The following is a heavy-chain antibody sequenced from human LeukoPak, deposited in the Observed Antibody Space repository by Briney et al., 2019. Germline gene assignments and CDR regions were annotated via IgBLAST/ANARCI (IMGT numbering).Heavy chain of an antibody. V-gene: IGHV5-51*01. CDR3: ARHPPYYYDSSGYYLDHYYGMDV. J-gene: IGHJ6*02. Sequence: HGESLKISCKGSGYSFTSYWIGWVRRMPGKGLEWMGIIYPGDSDTRYSPSFQGQVTISADKSISTAYLQWSSLKASDTAMYYCARHPPYYYDSSGYYLDHYYGMDVWGQGTTVTVSS. CDR1: GYSFTSYW. CDR2: IYPGDSDT. D-gene: IGHD3-22*01.